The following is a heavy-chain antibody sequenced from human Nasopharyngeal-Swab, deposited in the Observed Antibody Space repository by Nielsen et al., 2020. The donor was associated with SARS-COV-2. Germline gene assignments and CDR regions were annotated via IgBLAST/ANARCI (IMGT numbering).Heavy chain of an antibody. V-gene: IGHV7-4-1*02. J-gene: IGHJ4*02. CDR1: RYTFTNYA. CDR2: INTNTGNP. D-gene: IGHD3-22*01. Sequence: ASVKVSCKASRYTFTNYAMNWVRHAPGQGLEWMGWINTNTGNPMYAQGFTGRFVLSLDTSVSTAYLQISSLKAEDTAVYYCARGSNGYDTSGFDYWGQGTLATVSS. CDR3: ARGSNGYDTSGFDY.